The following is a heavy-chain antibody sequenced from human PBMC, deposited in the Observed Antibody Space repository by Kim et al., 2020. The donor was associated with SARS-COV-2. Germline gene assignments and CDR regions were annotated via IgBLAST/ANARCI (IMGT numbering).Heavy chain of an antibody. V-gene: IGHV3-13*01. CDR2: IGSTGAT. Sequence: GGSLRLSCVASGFTFNTYDMHWVRQSTGKGLEWVSSIGSTGATFYPDSVRGRFIVSREDAKNSLYLQMNSLRVEDSAVYFCARGRTGDSADNWGQGTLVT. CDR3: ARGRTGDSADN. CDR1: GFTFNTYD. D-gene: IGHD7-27*01. J-gene: IGHJ4*02.